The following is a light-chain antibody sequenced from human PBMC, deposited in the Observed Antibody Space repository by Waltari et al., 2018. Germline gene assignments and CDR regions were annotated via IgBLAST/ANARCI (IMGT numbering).Light chain of an antibody. V-gene: IGKV4-1*01. CDR3: QHYHTVPRT. CDR1: QSVFQSSSNKNY. J-gene: IGKJ1*01. CDR2: WAS. Sequence: DIVMTLSPASLAVSLGERATIHCRSSQSVFQSSSNKNYLAWYQQKPGQPPKLLIYWASTRESGVPDRFSGSGSGTDFTLTISSLQAEDVAVYYCQHYHTVPRTFGQGTKVEIK.